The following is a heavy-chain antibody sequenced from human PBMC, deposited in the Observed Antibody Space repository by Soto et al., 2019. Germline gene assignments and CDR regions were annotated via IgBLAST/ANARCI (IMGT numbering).Heavy chain of an antibody. D-gene: IGHD6-6*01. J-gene: IGHJ4*02. V-gene: IGHV3-11*04. CDR2: ISSSGSTI. CDR1: GFTFSDYY. CDR3: AREFFGKQPRQFAF. Sequence: PGGSLRLSCAASGFTFSDYYMSWIRQAPGKGLEWVSYISSSGSTIYYADSVKGRFTISRDNAKNSLYLQMNSLRAEDTAVYYYAREFFGKQPRQFAFWGRGTLVPVSA.